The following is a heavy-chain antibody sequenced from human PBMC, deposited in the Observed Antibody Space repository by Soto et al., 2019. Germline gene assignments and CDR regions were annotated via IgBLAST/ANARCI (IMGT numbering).Heavy chain of an antibody. D-gene: IGHD6-19*01. CDR2: IDPSDSYT. J-gene: IGHJ3*02. V-gene: IGHV5-10-1*01. CDR3: ARHSRIAVAGTDAFDI. Sequence: GESLKISWKGSGYSITSYWISWVRQMPGKGLEWMGRIDPSDSYTNYSPSFQGHVTISADKSISTAYLQWSSLKASDTAMYYCARHSRIAVAGTDAFDIWGQGTMVTVSS. CDR1: GYSITSYW.